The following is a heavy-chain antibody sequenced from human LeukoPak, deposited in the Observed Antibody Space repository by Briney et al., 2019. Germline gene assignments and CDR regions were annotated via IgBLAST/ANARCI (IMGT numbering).Heavy chain of an antibody. CDR3: ARRYSGYDFGRLYYYYYMDV. CDR2: INPNSGGT. CDR1: GYTFTGYY. J-gene: IGHJ6*03. Sequence: PGASVKVSCKASGYTFTGYYMHWVRQAPGQGLEWMGWINPNSGGTNYAQKLQGRVTMTTDTSTSTAYMELRSLRSDDTAVYYCARRYSGYDFGRLYYYYYMDVWGKGTTVTVSS. V-gene: IGHV1-2*02. D-gene: IGHD5-12*01.